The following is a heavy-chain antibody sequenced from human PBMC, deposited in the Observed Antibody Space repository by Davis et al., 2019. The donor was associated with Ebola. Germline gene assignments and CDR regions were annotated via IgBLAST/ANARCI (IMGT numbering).Heavy chain of an antibody. J-gene: IGHJ6*01. Sequence: SETLSLTCTVSSGSTTSSYWSWIPQPPGKGLEWIGYIYNNGNTNYNASLRSRVTMSIDTSKNQFSLRMSSVTAADTAVYFCAGHSKSFLEDVWGQGTTVIVSS. CDR3: AGHSKSFLEDV. CDR2: IYNNGNT. V-gene: IGHV4-4*09. CDR1: SGSTTSSY. D-gene: IGHD2/OR15-2a*01.